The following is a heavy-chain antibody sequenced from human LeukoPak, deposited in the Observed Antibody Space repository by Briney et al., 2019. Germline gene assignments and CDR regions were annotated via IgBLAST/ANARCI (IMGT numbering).Heavy chain of an antibody. Sequence: SETLSLTCTVSGDSISSSSYSWGWIRQPPGKGLEWICSIYYTGNTYCNASLKSRVTISIDTSKNQISLRLTSVTATDTAMYYCARQTGSGLFTLPGGQGTLVTVSS. CDR3: ARQTGSGLFTLP. D-gene: IGHD3/OR15-3a*01. J-gene: IGHJ4*02. V-gene: IGHV4-39*01. CDR1: GDSISSSSYS. CDR2: IYYTGNT.